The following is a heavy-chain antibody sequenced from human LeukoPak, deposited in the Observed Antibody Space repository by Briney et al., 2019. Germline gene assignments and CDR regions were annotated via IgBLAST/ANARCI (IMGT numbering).Heavy chain of an antibody. J-gene: IGHJ4*02. CDR3: AKELRYGDFSSDY. V-gene: IGHV3-7*03. Sequence: GGSLRLSCAASGFTFSSYWMSWVRQAPGKGLEWVANIKQDGSEKYYVDSVKGRFTISRDNAKNTLSLQMNSLRAEDTAIYYCAKELRYGDFSSDYWGQGTLVTVSS. CDR1: GFTFSSYW. D-gene: IGHD4-17*01. CDR2: IKQDGSEK.